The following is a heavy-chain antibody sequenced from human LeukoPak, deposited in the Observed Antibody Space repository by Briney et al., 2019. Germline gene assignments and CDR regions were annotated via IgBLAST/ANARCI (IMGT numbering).Heavy chain of an antibody. V-gene: IGHV3-13*01. Sequence: GGSLRLSCAASGFTFIDYDMHGVRQVIGKGLEWVSAIGIRGDTHYSGSVKGRFTISREKAESSLYLQMNSLRAGGKAVYYCARGGIQVSGIDEFDYWGQGTLVTVSS. CDR3: ARGGIQVSGIDEFDY. CDR1: GFTFIDYD. D-gene: IGHD6-19*01. CDR2: IGIRGDT. J-gene: IGHJ4*02.